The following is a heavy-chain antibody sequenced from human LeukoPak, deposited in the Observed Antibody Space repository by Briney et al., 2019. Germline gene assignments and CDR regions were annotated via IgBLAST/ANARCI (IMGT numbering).Heavy chain of an antibody. Sequence: GRSLRLSCAASGFTFSSYGMHWVRQAPGKGLEWVAVISYDGSNKYYADSVKGRFTISRDNSKNTLYLQMNSLRAEDTAVYYCAREALGFDYWGQGTLVTVSS. CDR2: ISYDGSNK. V-gene: IGHV3-30*03. J-gene: IGHJ4*02. CDR1: GFTFSSYG. D-gene: IGHD1-26*01. CDR3: AREALGFDY.